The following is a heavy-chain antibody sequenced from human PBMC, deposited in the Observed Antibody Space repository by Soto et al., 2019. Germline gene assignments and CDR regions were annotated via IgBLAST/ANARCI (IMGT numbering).Heavy chain of an antibody. CDR1: GYTFSAYW. Sequence: PGESLKISCKGSGYTFSAYWIAWVRQMPGKGLEWMGLIFPSDSDTRYSPSFQGQVPISVDKSISTAYLQWSSLKASDTAIYYCASQYVLVPTIPMLSYDFWGQGILVTVSS. CDR2: IFPSDSDT. D-gene: IGHD5-12*01. V-gene: IGHV5-51*01. J-gene: IGHJ4*02. CDR3: ASQYVLVPTIPMLSYDF.